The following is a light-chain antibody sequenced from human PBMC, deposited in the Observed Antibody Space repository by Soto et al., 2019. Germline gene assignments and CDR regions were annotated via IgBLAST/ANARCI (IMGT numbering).Light chain of an antibody. Sequence: SSLSASLGDRVTITCRASQGISSALALYQQKPGKAPKLLIYAASTLQSGVPSRFSGSGSGTEFTLTISSLQPEDFATYYCQQLNSYPLTFGPGTKVDNK. CDR2: AAS. CDR1: QGISSA. V-gene: IGKV1-9*01. J-gene: IGKJ3*01. CDR3: QQLNSYPLT.